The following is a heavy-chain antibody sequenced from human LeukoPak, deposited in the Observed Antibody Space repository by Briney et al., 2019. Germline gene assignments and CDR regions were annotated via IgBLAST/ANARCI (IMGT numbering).Heavy chain of an antibody. CDR3: ARGRTSYYDSLDAFDV. V-gene: IGHV3-21*01. CDR1: GFTFSTYR. CDR2: ISRSSNYI. D-gene: IGHD3-22*01. Sequence: PGGSLRLSCAAAGFTFSTYRIDWVRQAPGEGLEWVSSISRSSNYIYYADSVKGRFTVSRDNAKNSVYLQMNSLRAEDTAMYYCARGRTSYYDSLDAFDVWGQGTLVTVSS. J-gene: IGHJ3*01.